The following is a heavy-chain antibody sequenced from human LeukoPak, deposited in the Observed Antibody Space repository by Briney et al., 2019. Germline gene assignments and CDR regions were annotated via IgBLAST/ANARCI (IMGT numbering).Heavy chain of an antibody. CDR3: VKSPAALKTLDY. D-gene: IGHD2-15*01. J-gene: IGHJ4*02. CDR1: GFTFRNYA. CDR2: ISSNGGST. V-gene: IGHV3-64D*09. Sequence: GGSLPLSCSASGFTFRNYAMHWVRQAPGKGLEYVSAISSNGGSTYYADSVKGRFSISRDNSKEPLYLQMSSLRGEDTAVYYCVKSPAALKTLDYWGQGTLVTVSS.